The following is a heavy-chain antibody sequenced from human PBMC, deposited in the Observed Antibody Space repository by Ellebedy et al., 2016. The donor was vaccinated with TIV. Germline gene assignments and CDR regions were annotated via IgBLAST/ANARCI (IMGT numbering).Heavy chain of an antibody. J-gene: IGHJ4*02. V-gene: IGHV1-46*04. Sequence: ASVKVSCKASGYTFTSYYMHWVRQAPGQGLEWMGIINPSGGSTSYAQKLQGRVTMTRDTSTSTVYMELSSLRSEDTAVYYCARVRGSHCSSTSCHQYYFDYWGQGTLVTVSS. D-gene: IGHD2-2*01. CDR3: ARVRGSHCSSTSCHQYYFDY. CDR2: INPSGGST. CDR1: GYTFTSYY.